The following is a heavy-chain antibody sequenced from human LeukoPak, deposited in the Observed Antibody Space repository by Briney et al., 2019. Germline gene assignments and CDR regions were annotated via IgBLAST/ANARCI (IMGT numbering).Heavy chain of an antibody. V-gene: IGHV3-21*01. CDR2: ISSSSSSYI. CDR3: ARDQGSGYYLLDY. J-gene: IGHJ4*02. Sequence: GGSLRLFCAASGFTFSSYDMSWVRQAPGKGLEGVSSISSSSSSYIYYADSVKGRFTISRDNAKNSLYLQMNSLRAEDTAVYYCARDQGSGYYLLDYWGQGTLVTVSS. CDR1: GFTFSSYD. D-gene: IGHD3-22*01.